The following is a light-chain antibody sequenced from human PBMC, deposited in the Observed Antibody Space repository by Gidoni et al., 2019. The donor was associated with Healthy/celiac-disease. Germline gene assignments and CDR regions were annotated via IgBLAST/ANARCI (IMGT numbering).Light chain of an antibody. V-gene: IGKV1-5*01. CDR1: QSISSW. CDR3: QQYNSYSPEYT. J-gene: IGKJ2*01. CDR2: DAS. Sequence: DIQITQSPSTLSASVGDRVPITCRASQSISSWLAWYQQKPGKAPKLLIYDASSLESGVPSRFSGSGSGTEFTLTISSLQPDEFATYYCQQYNSYSPEYTFGQGTKLEIK.